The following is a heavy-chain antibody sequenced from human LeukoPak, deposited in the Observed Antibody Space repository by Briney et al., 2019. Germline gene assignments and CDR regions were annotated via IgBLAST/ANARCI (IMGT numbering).Heavy chain of an antibody. V-gene: IGHV3-30-3*01. CDR2: ISYDGSNK. J-gene: IGHJ4*02. D-gene: IGHD2-15*01. CDR3: ARSSLPTRDFDY. Sequence: PGGSLRLSCAASGFTFSSYAMHWVRQAPGKGLEWVAVISYDGSNKYYADSVKGRFTISRDNSKNTLCLQMNSLRAEDTAVYYCARSSLPTRDFDYWGQGTLVAVSS. CDR1: GFTFSSYA.